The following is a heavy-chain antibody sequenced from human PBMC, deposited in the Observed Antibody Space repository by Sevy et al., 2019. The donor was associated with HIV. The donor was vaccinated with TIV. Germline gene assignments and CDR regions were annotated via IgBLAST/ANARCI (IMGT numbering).Heavy chain of an antibody. V-gene: IGHV3-23*01. J-gene: IGHJ4*02. Sequence: GGSLRLSCAASGFTFSSYAMSWVRQAPGKGLEWVSAISGSGGSTYYADSVKGRFTISRDNSKNTLYLQMNSLRAEDTAVYYCAKDSGEWLLRTYYFDYWDQGTLVTVSS. CDR2: ISGSGGST. D-gene: IGHD3-3*01. CDR1: GFTFSSYA. CDR3: AKDSGEWLLRTYYFDY.